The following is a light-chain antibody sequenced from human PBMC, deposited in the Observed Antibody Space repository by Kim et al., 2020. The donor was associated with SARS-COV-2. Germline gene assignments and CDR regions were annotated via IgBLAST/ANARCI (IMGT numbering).Light chain of an antibody. CDR3: QQYYYCPVT. J-gene: IGKJ4*01. CDR2: AAS. Sequence: DTQMTQSPSSLSASVGDRVTITCRASQRISNFLSWYQQKSGRAPKLLIYAASSLQSGVPSRFSGSGSGTDFTLTISSLQPEDFATYYCQQYYYCPVTFGGGTKVDIK. V-gene: IGKV1-39*01. CDR1: QRISNF.